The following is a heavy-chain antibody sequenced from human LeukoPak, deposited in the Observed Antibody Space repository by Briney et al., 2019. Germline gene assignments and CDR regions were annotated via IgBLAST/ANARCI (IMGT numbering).Heavy chain of an antibody. V-gene: IGHV3-66*01. J-gene: IGHJ4*02. CDR2: MYTGGGR. Sequence: GGSLRLSCAASGFSVSNYYMSWVRQPPGKGLEWVSVMYTGGGRYYGDSVKGRFTISRDNSKNTVFLQMNSLRIKDTALYYCTRGQSYCGADCYSDWGQGTLVTVSS. CDR3: TRGQSYCGADCYSD. CDR1: GFSVSNYY. D-gene: IGHD2-21*02.